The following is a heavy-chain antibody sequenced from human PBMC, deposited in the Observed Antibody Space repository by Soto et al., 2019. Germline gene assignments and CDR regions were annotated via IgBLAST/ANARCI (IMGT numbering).Heavy chain of an antibody. CDR2: IYYSGRT. J-gene: IGHJ6*02. V-gene: IGHV4-39*01. CDR3: ARRLYYDSSGFEGGGTDV. Sequence: SDTLSLTCTISGGSITSSSSSWGWIRQSPGRGLEWIGSIYYSGRTYYSPSLKSRVTISVDTSENQFSLKLSSVTAADTAVYYCARRLYYDSSGFEGGGTDVWGQGTTVT. CDR1: GGSITSSSSS. D-gene: IGHD3-22*01.